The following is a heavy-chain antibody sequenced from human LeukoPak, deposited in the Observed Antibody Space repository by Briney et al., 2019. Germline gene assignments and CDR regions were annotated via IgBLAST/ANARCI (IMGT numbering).Heavy chain of an antibody. CDR3: ARHRYPYYDILTGYYPIDY. CDR1: RYTFTSYG. J-gene: IGHJ4*02. Sequence: GASVKVSRKPSRYTFTSYGISWVRHAPGQGLEWMGWISAYNGNTNYAQKLQGRVTMTTDTSTSTAYMELRSLRSDDTAVYYCARHRYPYYDILTGYYPIDYWGQGTLVTVSS. D-gene: IGHD3-9*01. CDR2: ISAYNGNT. V-gene: IGHV1-18*01.